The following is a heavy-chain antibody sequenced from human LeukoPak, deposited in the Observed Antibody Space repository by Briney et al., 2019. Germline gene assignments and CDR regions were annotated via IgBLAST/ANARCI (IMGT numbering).Heavy chain of an antibody. Sequence: HPGGSLRLSCAASGFTFSSYEMNWARQAPGKGLEWVSYISSSGSTIYYADSVKGRFTISRDNAKNSLYLQMNSLRAEDTAVYYCARAVRYDYVWGSYLDYWGQGTLVTVSS. J-gene: IGHJ4*02. D-gene: IGHD3-16*02. CDR3: ARAVRYDYVWGSYLDY. CDR1: GFTFSSYE. CDR2: ISSSGSTI. V-gene: IGHV3-48*03.